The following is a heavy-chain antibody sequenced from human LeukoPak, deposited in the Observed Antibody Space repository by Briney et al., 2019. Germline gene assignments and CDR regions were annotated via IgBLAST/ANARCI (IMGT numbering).Heavy chain of an antibody. Sequence: PGGSLRLSCAASGFTFSNYWMSWVRQAPGKGLEWVANTNPDGGTKLYVDSVKGRFTISRDNAKNSLYLQMNSLRAEDTAVYYCARDESGESELDYWGQGTLVTVSS. D-gene: IGHD1-26*01. CDR1: GFTFSNYW. CDR3: ARDESGESELDY. J-gene: IGHJ4*02. CDR2: TNPDGGTK. V-gene: IGHV3-7*01.